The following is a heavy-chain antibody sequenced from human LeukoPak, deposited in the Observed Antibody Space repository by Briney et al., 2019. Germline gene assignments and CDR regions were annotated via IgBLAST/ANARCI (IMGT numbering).Heavy chain of an antibody. V-gene: IGHV4-38-2*01. Sequence: SETLSLTCAVSGYSISSGYYWGWIRQPPGKGLEWIGSIYHSGSTYYNPSLKSRVTISVDTSKDQFSLKLSSVTAADTAVYYCARRKSSGYYDWWGQGTLVTVSS. CDR2: IYHSGST. D-gene: IGHD3-22*01. CDR1: GYSISSGYY. CDR3: ARRKSSGYYDW. J-gene: IGHJ4*02.